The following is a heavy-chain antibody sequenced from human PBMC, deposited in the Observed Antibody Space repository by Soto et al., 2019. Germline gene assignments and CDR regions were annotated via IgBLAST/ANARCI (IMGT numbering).Heavy chain of an antibody. CDR3: ASDWDNYFDY. J-gene: IGHJ4*02. CDR1: GFTFSSYA. V-gene: IGHV3-30-3*01. D-gene: IGHD1-26*01. CDR2: ISYDGGDK. Sequence: QVQLVEAGGGVVQPGRSLRLSRAAHGFTFSSYAMNWVHQAPGKGLEGVAVISYDGGDKYYADSVKGRFTISRDNSKNTLYLQMNSLRAEDTAVYYCASDWDNYFDYWGQGTLVTVSS.